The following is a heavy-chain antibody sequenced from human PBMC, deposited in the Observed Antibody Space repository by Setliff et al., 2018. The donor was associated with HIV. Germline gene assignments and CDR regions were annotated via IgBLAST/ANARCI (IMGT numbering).Heavy chain of an antibody. V-gene: IGHV1-69*05. CDR3: ASVPMEYSGYNSDSGSYYYHYGLDV. J-gene: IGHJ6*02. D-gene: IGHD5-12*01. CDR2: IIPSFGTT. CDR1: GGTFTTYS. Sequence: SVKVSCKASGGTFTTYSVSWVRQAPGQGLEWMGGIIPSFGTTHYAQKFQGRVTITTDESTNTAYMELGSLRSEDTAVYYCASVPMEYSGYNSDSGSYYYHYGLDVWGQGTTVTVSS.